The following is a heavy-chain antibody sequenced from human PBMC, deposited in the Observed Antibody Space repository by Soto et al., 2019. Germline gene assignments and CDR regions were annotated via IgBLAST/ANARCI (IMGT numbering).Heavy chain of an antibody. CDR3: AASPAGETTVVTPTDYYYYGMDV. CDR1: GFTFSSYA. CDR2: ISGGGGST. D-gene: IGHD4-17*01. Sequence: GGSLRLSCAASGFTFSSYAMSWVRQAPGKGLEWVSAISGGGGSTYYADSVKGRFTISRDNSKNTLYLQMNSLRAEDTAVYYCAASPAGETTVVTPTDYYYYGMDVWGQGTTVTVSS. J-gene: IGHJ6*02. V-gene: IGHV3-23*01.